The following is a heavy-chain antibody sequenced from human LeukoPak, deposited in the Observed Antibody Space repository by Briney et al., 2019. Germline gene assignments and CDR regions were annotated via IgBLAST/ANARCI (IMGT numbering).Heavy chain of an antibody. CDR2: IVVGSGNT. J-gene: IGHJ4*02. CDR1: GFIFINSA. V-gene: IGHV1-58*02. D-gene: IGHD5/OR15-5a*01. CDR3: AADDLSTGF. Sequence: GASVKLSCNASGFIFINSAMQWVRHARGHRLEWIGCIVVGSGNTNYAQKFQERVTITRDMSTSTAYMEPSSLRSEDTAVYYCAADDLSTGFWGQGTLVTVSS.